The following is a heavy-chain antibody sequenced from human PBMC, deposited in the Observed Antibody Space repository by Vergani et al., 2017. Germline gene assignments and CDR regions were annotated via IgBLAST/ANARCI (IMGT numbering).Heavy chain of an antibody. CDR1: GFTFSNYG. J-gene: IGHJ4*02. CDR3: ARAAFYYDSSVYYSVVDY. Sequence: QVQLVESGGGVVQPGGSLRLSCGASGFTFSNYGMHWVRQAPGKGLEWVTFIRYDGSNTYYADSVKGRFTISRDNSKNTLFLQMNSLRAEDTAVYYCARAAFYYDSSVYYSVVDYWGQGTLVTVSS. D-gene: IGHD3-22*01. V-gene: IGHV3-30*02. CDR2: IRYDGSNT.